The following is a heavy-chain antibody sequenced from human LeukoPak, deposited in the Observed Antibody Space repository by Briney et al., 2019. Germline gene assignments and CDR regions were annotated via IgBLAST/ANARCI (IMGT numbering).Heavy chain of an antibody. CDR3: ARSRHSYDSSGFPHY. CDR1: RFTFSRYG. D-gene: IGHD3-22*01. Sequence: PGGSLRLSCAASRFTFSRYGMHWVRQVPGKGLEWVSGINWNGGGTGYADSVKGRFTISRDNAKNSLYLQMNSLRAEDTALYYCARSRHSYDSSGFPHYWGQGTLVTVSS. CDR2: INWNGGGT. J-gene: IGHJ4*02. V-gene: IGHV3-20*04.